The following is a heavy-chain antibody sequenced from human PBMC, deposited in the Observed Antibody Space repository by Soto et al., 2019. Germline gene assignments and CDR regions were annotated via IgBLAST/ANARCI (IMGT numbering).Heavy chain of an antibody. V-gene: IGHV3-23*01. J-gene: IGHJ5*02. D-gene: IGHD3-3*01. Sequence: GGSLRLSCAASGFTFSSYAMSWVRQAPGKGLEWVSAISGSGGSTYYADSVKGRFTISRDNSKNTLYLQMNSLRAEDTAVYYCAKSRYDFWSGPSPFDPWGQGTLVTVSS. CDR2: ISGSGGST. CDR3: AKSRYDFWSGPSPFDP. CDR1: GFTFSSYA.